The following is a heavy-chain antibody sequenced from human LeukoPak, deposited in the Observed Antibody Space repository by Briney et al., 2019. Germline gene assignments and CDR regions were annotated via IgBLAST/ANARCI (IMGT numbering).Heavy chain of an antibody. CDR3: ASGRFLEWLLSKYYFDY. D-gene: IGHD3-3*01. J-gene: IGHJ4*02. V-gene: IGHV3-21*01. Sequence: GGSLRLSCAASGFTFSSYSMNWVRQAPGKGLEWVSSISGSSSYIYYADSVKGRFTISRDNAKSSLYLQMNSLRAEDTAVYYCASGRFLEWLLSKYYFDYWGQGTLVTVSS. CDR2: ISGSSSYI. CDR1: GFTFSSYS.